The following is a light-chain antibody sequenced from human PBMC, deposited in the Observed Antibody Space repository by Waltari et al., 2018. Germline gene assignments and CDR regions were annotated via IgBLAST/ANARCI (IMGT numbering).Light chain of an antibody. J-gene: IGKJ1*01. V-gene: IGKV3-20*01. CDR1: QSIVSNY. CDR2: ASS. CDR3: QQYRSSPWT. Sequence: EIVLTQSPGTLSLSPGERATLSCRASQSIVSNYLAWYQQRPGQAPRLILYASSDRATGVQDRFRSSWSGTDFSLTISRVEPEDVGVYYCQQYRSSPWTFGQGTKVEIK.